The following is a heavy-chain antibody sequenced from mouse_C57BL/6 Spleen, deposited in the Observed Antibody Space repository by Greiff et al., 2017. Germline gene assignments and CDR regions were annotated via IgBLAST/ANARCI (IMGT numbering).Heavy chain of an antibody. Sequence: VQLQQSGAELARPGASVKLSCKASGYTFTSYGISWVKQRTGQGLEWIGEIYPRSGNTYYNEKFKGKATLTADKSSSTAYMELRSLTSEVSAVYFCARGANWDPFSYAMAYWGQGTSVTVSA. J-gene: IGHJ4*01. D-gene: IGHD4-1*01. CDR2: IYPRSGNT. CDR1: GYTFTSYG. V-gene: IGHV1-81*01. CDR3: ARGANWDPFSYAMAY.